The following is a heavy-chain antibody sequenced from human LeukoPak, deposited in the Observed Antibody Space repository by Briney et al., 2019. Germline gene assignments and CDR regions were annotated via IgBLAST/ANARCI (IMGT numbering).Heavy chain of an antibody. CDR3: ARDLWFGESSYGMDV. CDR2: INPSGGST. Sequence: GASLKVSCKASGYTFTSYYMHWVRQAPGQGLEWMGIINPSGGSTSYAQKFQGRVTMTRDTSTSTVYMELSSLRSEDTAVYYCARDLWFGESSYGMDVWGKGTTVTVSS. CDR1: GYTFTSYY. D-gene: IGHD3-10*01. V-gene: IGHV1-46*01. J-gene: IGHJ6*04.